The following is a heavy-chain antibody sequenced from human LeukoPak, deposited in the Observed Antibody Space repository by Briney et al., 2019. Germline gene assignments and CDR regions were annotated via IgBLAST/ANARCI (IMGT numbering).Heavy chain of an antibody. CDR2: ISDSVTT. J-gene: IGHJ4*02. V-gene: IGHV4-61*01. Sequence: ESGPGLVKPSETLSLTCTVSGGSVSSGTFDWSWIRQPPGKGRGWIGYISDSVTTKYSRSLNTRVTISVDTSNNQFSLKLRSVTAADTAVYYCAARGQGSSLSYFVYWGQGTLVTVSS. D-gene: IGHD3-10*01. CDR1: GGSVSSGTFD. CDR3: AARGQGSSLSYFVY.